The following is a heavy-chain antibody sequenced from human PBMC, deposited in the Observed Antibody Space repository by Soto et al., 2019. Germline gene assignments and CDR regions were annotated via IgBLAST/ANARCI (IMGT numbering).Heavy chain of an antibody. CDR3: ARDYYYGSGNERKRYYYYGMDV. V-gene: IGHV1-18*04. Sequence: ASVKVSCKASGYTFTSYGISWVRQAPGQGLEWMGWISAYNGNTNYAQKLQGRVTMTTDTSTSTAYMELRSLRSDDTAVYYCARDYYYGSGNERKRYYYYGMDVWGQGTTVTVSS. CDR2: ISAYNGNT. J-gene: IGHJ6*02. D-gene: IGHD3-10*01. CDR1: GYTFTSYG.